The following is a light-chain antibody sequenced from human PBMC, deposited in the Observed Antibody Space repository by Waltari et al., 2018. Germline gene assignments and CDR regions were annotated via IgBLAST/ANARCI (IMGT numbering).Light chain of an antibody. Sequence: QSALTQPASVSGSPAQSITISCSGTSPDVGCYNFVSWYQQPPGKDPKLMTYDVSKRPSGVSNRFSGSKSGNTASLTISGLQADDEADYYCSSYTSSSYVIFGGGTKLTVL. J-gene: IGLJ2*01. CDR3: SSYTSSSYVI. CDR2: DVS. V-gene: IGLV2-14*01. CDR1: SPDVGCYNF.